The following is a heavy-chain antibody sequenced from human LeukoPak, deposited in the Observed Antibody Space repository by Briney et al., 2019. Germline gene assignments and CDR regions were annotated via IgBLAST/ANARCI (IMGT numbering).Heavy chain of an antibody. CDR3: ARDPGSGITPNG. D-gene: IGHD1-26*01. CDR2: ISSSGSTI. J-gene: IGHJ4*02. Sequence: GGSLRLSCAASGFTFSSYGMTWVRQAPGKGLEWVSYISSSGSTIYYADSVKGRFTISRDNAKNSLYLQMNSLRAEDTAVYYCARDPGSGITPNGWGQGTLVTVSS. V-gene: IGHV3-48*04. CDR1: GFTFSSYG.